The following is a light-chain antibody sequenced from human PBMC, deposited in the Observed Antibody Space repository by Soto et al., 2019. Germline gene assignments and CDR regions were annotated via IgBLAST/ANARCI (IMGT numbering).Light chain of an antibody. V-gene: IGKV1-5*03. CDR3: QQYNSYSSG. Sequence: DIQMTQSPSTLSASVGDRVTITCRASQSISSWLAWYQQKPGKAPKLLIYKASSLESGVPSRFSGSGSGTEFTLTISSLQPDDFATYYCQQYNSYSSGFGGGTKVEIK. J-gene: IGKJ4*01. CDR2: KAS. CDR1: QSISSW.